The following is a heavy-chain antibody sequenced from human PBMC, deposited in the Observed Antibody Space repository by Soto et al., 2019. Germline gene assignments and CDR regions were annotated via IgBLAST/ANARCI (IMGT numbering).Heavy chain of an antibody. V-gene: IGHV3-15*01. CDR1: GFTFSNAW. CDR2: IKSKTDGGTT. D-gene: IGHD2-2*01. J-gene: IGHJ5*02. Sequence: PGGSLRLSCAASGFTFSNAWMSWVRQAPGKGLEWVGRIKSKTDGGTTDYAAPVKGRFTISRDDSKNTLYLQMNSLKTEDTAVYYFTTVLGCSITSWPNNPWGQGTLDTVSP. CDR3: TTVLGCSITSWPNNP.